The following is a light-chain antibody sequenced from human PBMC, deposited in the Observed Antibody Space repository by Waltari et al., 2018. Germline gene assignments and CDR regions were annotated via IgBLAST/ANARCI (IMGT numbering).Light chain of an antibody. CDR2: AAS. Sequence: DIPMTQSPSSLSASVGDTITISCRASEIISTYVNWYQQKPGKAPKILISAASTLRRDVPSRFSGSGSGTDFTLTITNLQPEDFATYYCQQSFITPRTFGGGTRVEIK. J-gene: IGKJ4*01. CDR1: EIISTY. CDR3: QQSFITPRT. V-gene: IGKV1-39*01.